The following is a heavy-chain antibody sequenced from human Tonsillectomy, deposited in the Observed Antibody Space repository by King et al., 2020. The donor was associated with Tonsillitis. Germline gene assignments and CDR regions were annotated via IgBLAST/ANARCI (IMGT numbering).Heavy chain of an antibody. CDR3: ARGWNIDYGDRFDP. Sequence: QLVQSGGGVVRPGGSLRLSCAASGFTFDDYGMSWVRQAPGKGLEWVSGSNWNGGSKGYADSVKGRFTISRDNAKNSLYLQMNSLRAEDTALYHCARGWNIDYGDRFDPWGQGTLVTVSS. CDR1: GFTFDDYG. D-gene: IGHD4-17*01. V-gene: IGHV3-20*01. CDR2: SNWNGGSK. J-gene: IGHJ5*02.